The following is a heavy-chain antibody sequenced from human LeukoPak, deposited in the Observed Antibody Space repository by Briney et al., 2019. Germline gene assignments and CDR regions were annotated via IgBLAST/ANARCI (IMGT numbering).Heavy chain of an antibody. J-gene: IGHJ5*02. CDR2: IIPIFGTA. Sequence: ASVKVSCKASGGTFSSYAISWVRQAPEQGLEWMGGIIPIFGTANYAQKFQGRVTITADESTSTAYMELSSLRSEDTAVYYCARGIVVVPAARGEWFDPWGQGTLVTVSS. D-gene: IGHD2-2*01. CDR3: ARGIVVVPAARGEWFDP. CDR1: GGTFSSYA. V-gene: IGHV1-69*13.